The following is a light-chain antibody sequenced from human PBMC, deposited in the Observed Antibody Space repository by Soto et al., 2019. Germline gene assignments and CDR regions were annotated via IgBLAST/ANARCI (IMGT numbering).Light chain of an antibody. V-gene: IGKV3-15*01. CDR3: QQYNTWPPYT. Sequence: EIVMTQSPVTLSVSPGERATLSCRASQSVSSNLAWYQQKPGQAPRLLIYGASTRATGIPARFSGGGSGTEFTLTISRLQSEDFAVYYCQQYNTWPPYTFGQGTKLEIK. J-gene: IGKJ2*01. CDR1: QSVSSN. CDR2: GAS.